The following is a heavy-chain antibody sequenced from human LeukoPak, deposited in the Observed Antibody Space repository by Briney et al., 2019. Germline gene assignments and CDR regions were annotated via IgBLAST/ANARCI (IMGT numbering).Heavy chain of an antibody. D-gene: IGHD2-2*01. CDR2: INHSGST. Sequence: SETLSLTCAVYGGSFSGYYWSWIRQPPGKGLEWIGEINHSGSTNYNPPLKSRVTISVDTSKNQFSLKLSSVTAADTAVYYCARVGVVVVPAGGFDPWGQGTLVTVSS. CDR3: ARVGVVVVPAGGFDP. J-gene: IGHJ5*02. V-gene: IGHV4-34*01. CDR1: GGSFSGYY.